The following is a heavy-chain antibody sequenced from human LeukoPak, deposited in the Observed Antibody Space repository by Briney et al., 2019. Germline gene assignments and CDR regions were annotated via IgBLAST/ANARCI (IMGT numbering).Heavy chain of an antibody. CDR3: ARALVAAAHDY. CDR2: INPNRGGT. Sequence: ASVTVSCKASGYTFTGYYMHWVRQAPGQGLEWMGWINPNRGGTNYAQKFQGTVTMTRDTSNSTAYMELSRLRSDDTAVYYCARALVAAAHDYWGQGTLVTVSS. D-gene: IGHD6-13*01. V-gene: IGHV1-2*02. J-gene: IGHJ4*02. CDR1: GYTFTGYY.